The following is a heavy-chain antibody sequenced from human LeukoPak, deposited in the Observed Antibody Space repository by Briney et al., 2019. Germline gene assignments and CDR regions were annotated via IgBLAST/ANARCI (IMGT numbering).Heavy chain of an antibody. Sequence: GGSLRLSCAASGFTFSSYAMSWVRQAPGKGLEGVSTISGSGGSTYYADSVKGRFTISRDNSKNTLYLQMNSLRAEDTAVYYCAKVGNVDTAMVDYWGQGTLVTVSS. CDR2: ISGSGGST. CDR3: AKVGNVDTAMVDY. J-gene: IGHJ4*02. D-gene: IGHD5-18*01. V-gene: IGHV3-23*01. CDR1: GFTFSSYA.